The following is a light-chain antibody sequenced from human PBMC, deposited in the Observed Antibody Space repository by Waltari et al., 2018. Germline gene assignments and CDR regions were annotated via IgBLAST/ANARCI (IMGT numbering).Light chain of an antibody. CDR2: EVN. CDR1: NTDTGSYNL. Sequence: QSALTQPASVSGSPGQSITISCTGTNTDTGSYNLVSWYQQHPGKAPKVIIFEVNKRPSGVSNRFSGSKSGNTASLTVSGLHPEDEADYYCCSYAGTPRVVFGGGTKLTVL. V-gene: IGLV2-23*02. CDR3: CSYAGTPRVV. J-gene: IGLJ2*01.